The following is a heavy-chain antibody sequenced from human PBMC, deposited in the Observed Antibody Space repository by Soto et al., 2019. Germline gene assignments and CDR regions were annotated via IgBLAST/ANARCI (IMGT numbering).Heavy chain of an antibody. CDR2: INAGNGNT. Sequence: QVQLVQSGAEVKKPGASVKVSCKASGYTFSTYTMHWVRQAPGQRLEWMGCINAGNGNTEYSQKFQGRVTITRDTSASTAYMELSSLRSEDTDVYYCARDRYYGSGRYNHFDFWGQGTLVTVSS. V-gene: IGHV1-3*01. CDR3: ARDRYYGSGRYNHFDF. J-gene: IGHJ4*02. CDR1: GYTFSTYT. D-gene: IGHD3-10*01.